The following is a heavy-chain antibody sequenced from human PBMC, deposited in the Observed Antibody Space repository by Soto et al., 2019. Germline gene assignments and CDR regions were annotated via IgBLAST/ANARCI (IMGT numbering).Heavy chain of an antibody. CDR2: VHYIGTT. J-gene: IGHJ6*02. Sequence: QVRLQESGPGLVKPSETLSLTCTVSGGSVSSGSYYWSWIRQPPGKGLEWIGYVHYIGTTNYNPSLKSRVTISVATSNNQSSLELGCVTAADTAVYYCARHGTYYVFALGGHFSGMDVWGQGTTVTVSS. CDR3: ARHGTYYVFALGGHFSGMDV. CDR1: GGSVSSGSYY. V-gene: IGHV4-61*01. D-gene: IGHD3-3*01.